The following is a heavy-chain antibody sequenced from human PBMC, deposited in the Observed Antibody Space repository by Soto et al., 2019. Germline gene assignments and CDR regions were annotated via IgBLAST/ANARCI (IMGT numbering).Heavy chain of an antibody. D-gene: IGHD3-22*01. V-gene: IGHV1-69*06. CDR2: IIPIFGTT. CDR1: GGTFGSDA. J-gene: IGHJ5*02. CDR3: ARDRTDSGYYTNWLDP. Sequence: ASVKVSCKASGGTFGSDAITWVRQAPGQGLEWVGRIIPIFGTTNYAQNLQGRVTISADKSTLTSYMELHSLTSDDTALYYCARDRTDSGYYTNWLDPWAREPRSPSPQ.